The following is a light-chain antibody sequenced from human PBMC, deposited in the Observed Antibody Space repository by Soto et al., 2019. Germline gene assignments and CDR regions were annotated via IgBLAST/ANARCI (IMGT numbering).Light chain of an antibody. CDR1: QSIKNY. J-gene: IGKJ1*01. V-gene: IGKV1-39*01. Sequence: DIQMTQSPSSLSESVGDRVTITCRTSQSIKNYLNWYQQKPGKAPKLLIYAASSLHSGVPSRFSGSGSGTDFALTISSLQPEEFATYYCQQSYNTPRTFGQGTKVEIK. CDR3: QQSYNTPRT. CDR2: AAS.